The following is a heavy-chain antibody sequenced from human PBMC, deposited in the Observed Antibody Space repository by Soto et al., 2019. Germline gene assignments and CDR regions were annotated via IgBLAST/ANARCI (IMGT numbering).Heavy chain of an antibody. Sequence: SETLSLTCTVSGGSISSGGYYWSWIRQHPGKGLEWIGYIYYSGSTYYNPSLKSRVTISVDKSKNQFSLKLSSVTAADTTAVYYCARVLGNDGFDIWGQGTMVTVSS. V-gene: IGHV4-31*03. D-gene: IGHD3-3*02. CDR1: GGSISSGGYY. J-gene: IGHJ3*02. CDR2: IYYSGST. CDR3: ARVLGNDGFDI.